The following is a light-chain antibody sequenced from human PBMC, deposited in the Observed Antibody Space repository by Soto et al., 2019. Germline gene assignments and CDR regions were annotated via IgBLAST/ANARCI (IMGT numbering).Light chain of an antibody. J-gene: IGKJ1*01. V-gene: IGKV3-20*01. CDR3: PQYGSSPAT. Sequence: EIVLTQSPGTLSLSPGERATLSCRASQSVSSSYLAWYQQKPGQAPRLLIYGASSRATGIPDRFSGSGSGTDFTLTISRLEPEDFAVYYCPQYGSSPATFGQGTKV. CDR2: GAS. CDR1: QSVSSSY.